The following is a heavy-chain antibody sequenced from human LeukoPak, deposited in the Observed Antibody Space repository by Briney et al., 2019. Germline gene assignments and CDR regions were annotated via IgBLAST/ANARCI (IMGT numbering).Heavy chain of an antibody. J-gene: IGHJ4*02. CDR2: IRYDGSNK. CDR1: GFTFSNYG. Sequence: GGSLRLSCAASGFTFSNYGMHWVRQAPGKGLEWVAFIRYDGSNKYYVDSVRGRFTISRDNSRNTLYLQMNSLRAEDTAMYYCARGLGYCTSTTCLLPFDYWGQGTLVTVSS. D-gene: IGHD2-2*01. CDR3: ARGLGYCTSTTCLLPFDY. V-gene: IGHV3-30*02.